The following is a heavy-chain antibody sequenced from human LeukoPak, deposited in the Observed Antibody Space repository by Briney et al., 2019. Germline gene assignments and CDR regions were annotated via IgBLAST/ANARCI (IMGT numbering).Heavy chain of an antibody. D-gene: IGHD4-23*01. CDR2: ISGSGSGT. V-gene: IGHV3-23*01. CDR1: GFTFSSYA. CDR3: VKYAGNSILVRFDY. Sequence: GGSLRLSCAASGFTFSSYAMTWVRQAPGKGLEWVSGISGSGSGTYYADSVKGRFTISRDNSKTTLYLQMNSLRAEDTALHYCVKYAGNSILVRFDYWGRGTLVTVSS. J-gene: IGHJ4*02.